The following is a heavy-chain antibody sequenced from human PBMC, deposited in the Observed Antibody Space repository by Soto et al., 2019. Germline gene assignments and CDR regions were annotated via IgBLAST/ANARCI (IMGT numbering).Heavy chain of an antibody. Sequence: EVQLVESGGGLVQPGRSLRLSCAASGFTFDDYAMHWVRQAPGKGLEWVSGISWTSGSIGYADSVKGRFTISRDNAKNSLYLQMNSLRAEDTALYYCAKDTGYDSSGYSDYWGQGTLVTVSS. D-gene: IGHD3-22*01. V-gene: IGHV3-9*01. J-gene: IGHJ4*02. CDR3: AKDTGYDSSGYSDY. CDR2: ISWTSGSI. CDR1: GFTFDDYA.